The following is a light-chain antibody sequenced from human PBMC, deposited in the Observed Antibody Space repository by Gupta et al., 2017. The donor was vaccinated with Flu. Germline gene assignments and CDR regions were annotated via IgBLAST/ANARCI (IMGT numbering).Light chain of an antibody. Sequence: SALTQPASVSGSPGPSITISCTGTSSDVGGYNYVSWYQQHPGKAPKLMIYEVSNRPSGVSNRFSGSKSGNTASLTISGLQAEEEADYYCSSYTSSSTPYVFGTGTKVTVL. J-gene: IGLJ1*01. CDR3: SSYTSSSTPYV. CDR2: EVS. V-gene: IGLV2-14*01. CDR1: SSDVGGYNY.